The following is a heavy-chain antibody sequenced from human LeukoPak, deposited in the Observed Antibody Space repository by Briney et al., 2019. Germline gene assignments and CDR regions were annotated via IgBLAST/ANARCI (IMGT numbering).Heavy chain of an antibody. CDR3: ARGSPGSGTDY. D-gene: IGHD3-10*01. Sequence: PSETLSLTCTVSGGSISIYYWSWIRQPPGKGLEWIGYIYYSGSTNYNPSLKSRVTISVDTSKNQFSLKLSSVTAADTAVYYCARGSPGSGTDYWGQGTLVTVSS. CDR2: IYYSGST. V-gene: IGHV4-59*01. CDR1: GGSISIYY. J-gene: IGHJ4*02.